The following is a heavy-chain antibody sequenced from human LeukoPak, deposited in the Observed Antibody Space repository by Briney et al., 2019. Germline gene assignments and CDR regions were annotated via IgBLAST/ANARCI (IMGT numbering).Heavy chain of an antibody. CDR3: ARRSAAGPYFDY. J-gene: IGHJ4*02. D-gene: IGHD6-13*01. CDR1: GFTFDDYA. V-gene: IGHV3-9*01. CDR2: ISWNSGSI. Sequence: GGSLRLSCAASGFTFDDYAMHWVRQAPGKGLEWVSGISWNSGSIGYADSVKGRFTISRDNTKNSLYLQMNSLRAEDTALYYCARRSAAGPYFDYWGQGTLVTVSS.